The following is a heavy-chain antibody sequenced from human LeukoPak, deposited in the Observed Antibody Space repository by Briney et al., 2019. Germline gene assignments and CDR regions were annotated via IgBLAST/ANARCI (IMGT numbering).Heavy chain of an antibody. CDR3: ARDFDDVNGYYYYIPDY. D-gene: IGHD3-22*01. J-gene: IGHJ4*02. Sequence: GGSLTLSCAASGFNFSRNGMHWVRQAPGKGLEWVTFIRYDGTNKFYVGSVRGRFTISRDNSKSTLYLEMNSLRTEDTAVYYCARDFDDVNGYYYYIPDYWGQGILVTVSS. CDR2: IRYDGTNK. CDR1: GFNFSRNG. V-gene: IGHV3-30*02.